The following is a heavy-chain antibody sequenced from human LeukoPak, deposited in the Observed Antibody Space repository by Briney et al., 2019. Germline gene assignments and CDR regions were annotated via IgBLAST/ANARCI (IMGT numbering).Heavy chain of an antibody. CDR3: AGLGVGGFDY. V-gene: IGHV6-1*01. J-gene: IGHJ4*02. CDR2: TYYRSKWYN. Sequence: SQTLSLTCAISGDSVSSNSAAWNWIRQSPSRGLEWLGRTYYRSKWYNDYAVSVKSRITINPDTSKNQFSLKLSSVTAADTAVYYCAGLGVGGFDYWGQGTLVTVSS. CDR1: GDSVSSNSAA. D-gene: IGHD3-3*01.